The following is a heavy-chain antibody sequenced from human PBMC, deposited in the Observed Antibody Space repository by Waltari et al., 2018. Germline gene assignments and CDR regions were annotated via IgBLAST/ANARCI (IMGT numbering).Heavy chain of an antibody. J-gene: IGHJ4*02. Sequence: EVQLLESGGGLVQPGGSLRLSCAASGFTFSSYAMSWVRQAPGKGLEGVSAIRGSGGRTYYSDSVTGRFTISRDNSKNTLYLQMNSLRAEDTAVYYCARAYGAGKNYFDYWGQGTLVTVSS. CDR3: ARAYGAGKNYFDY. V-gene: IGHV3-23*01. D-gene: IGHD3-10*01. CDR2: IRGSGGRT. CDR1: GFTFSSYA.